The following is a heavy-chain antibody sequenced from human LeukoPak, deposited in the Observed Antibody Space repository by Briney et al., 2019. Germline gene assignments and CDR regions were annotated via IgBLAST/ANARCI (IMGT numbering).Heavy chain of an antibody. J-gene: IGHJ6*03. V-gene: IGHV3-74*01. CDR3: AKDRCNNGVGCYYYYMDV. Sequence: PGGSPRLSCAASGFTFSSYWMHWVRQAPGKGLVWVSRINSDGSSTSYADSVKGRFTISRDNAKNTLYLQMNSLRAEDTAVYYCAKDRCNNGVGCYYYYMDVWGKGTTVTISS. CDR2: INSDGSST. CDR1: GFTFSSYW. D-gene: IGHD2-8*01.